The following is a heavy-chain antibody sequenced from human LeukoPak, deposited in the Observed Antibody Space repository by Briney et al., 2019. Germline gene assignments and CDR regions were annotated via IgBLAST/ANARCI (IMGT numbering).Heavy chain of an antibody. V-gene: IGHV1-18*01. Sequence: ASVKVSCKTSGYTFTSYGLSWVRQAPGQGLEWMGCIITYNGNTYYSQKLQGRVTMTTVTSTSTAYMELRSLRSDDTAVYYCAKTTVTSEEYFYYYMDVWGKGTTVTVSS. D-gene: IGHD4-17*01. J-gene: IGHJ6*03. CDR2: IITYNGNT. CDR3: AKTTVTSEEYFYYYMDV. CDR1: GYTFTSYG.